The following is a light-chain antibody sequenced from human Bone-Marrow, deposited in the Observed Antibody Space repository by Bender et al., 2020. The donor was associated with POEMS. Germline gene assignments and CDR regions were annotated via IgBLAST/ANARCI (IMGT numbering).Light chain of an antibody. Sequence: QSALTQPASVSGSPGQSITISCTGTSSAFGNYNLVSWYQHHPGKAPQLMIYEATKRPSGVSNRFSGSKSGNTASLTISGLQAEDEADYYCVAWDDTLNGWVFGGGTKLTVL. CDR1: SSAFGNYNL. CDR3: VAWDDTLNGWV. V-gene: IGLV2-14*02. CDR2: EAT. J-gene: IGLJ2*01.